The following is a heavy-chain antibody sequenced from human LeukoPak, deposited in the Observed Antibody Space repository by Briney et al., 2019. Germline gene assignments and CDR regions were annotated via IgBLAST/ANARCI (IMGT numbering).Heavy chain of an antibody. D-gene: IGHD3/OR15-3a*01. Sequence: PSETLSLTCTVSGGSISSSTYYWGWIRQPPGKGLEWIGSIYYSGNTYYNASLKSQVSISIDTSKNQFSLRLTSVTAADTAVYYCARQTGSGLFILPGGQGTLVTVSS. CDR1: GGSISSSTYY. J-gene: IGHJ4*02. CDR2: IYYSGNT. V-gene: IGHV4-39*01. CDR3: ARQTGSGLFILP.